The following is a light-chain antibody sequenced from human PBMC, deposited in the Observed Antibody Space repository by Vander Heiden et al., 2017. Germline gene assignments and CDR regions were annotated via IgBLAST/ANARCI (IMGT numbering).Light chain of an antibody. V-gene: IGKV3-11*01. CDR1: QSVSSY. CDR2: DAS. J-gene: IGKJ5*01. CDR3: QQRSNWPGIT. Sequence: EIVLTQSPATLSLSPGERATLSCRASQSVSSYLAWYQQKPGQAPRLLIYDASNRATGIPARFSGTGSGTDFTLTIRSLDPEDFAVYYCQQRSNWPGITFGQGTRLEIK.